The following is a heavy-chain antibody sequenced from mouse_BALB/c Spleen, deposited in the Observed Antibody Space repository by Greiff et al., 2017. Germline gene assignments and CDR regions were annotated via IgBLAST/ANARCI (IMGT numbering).Heavy chain of an antibody. J-gene: IGHJ4*01. Sequence: DVQLQESGPGLVKPSQSLSITCTVTGYSITSDYAWYWIRQFPGNKLEWMGYISYSGSTSYNPSLKSRISITRDTSKNQFFLQLNSVTTEDTATYYCARWFHYYAMDYWGQGTSVTVSS. D-gene: IGHD2-2*01. CDR2: ISYSGST. V-gene: IGHV3-2*02. CDR3: ARWFHYYAMDY. CDR1: GYSITSDYA.